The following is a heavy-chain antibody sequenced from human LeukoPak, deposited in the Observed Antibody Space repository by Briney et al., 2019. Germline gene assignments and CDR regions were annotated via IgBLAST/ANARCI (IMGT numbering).Heavy chain of an antibody. V-gene: IGHV6-1*01. CDR1: GDSVSSNSAA. CDR2: TYYRSKWYN. CDR3: ARDGHAPRSPYYFDY. J-gene: IGHJ4*02. Sequence: SQTLSLTCAISGDSVSSNSAAWNSIRQSPSRGLEWLGRTYYRSKWYNDYTISVKSRITINPDTSKNQFSLQLNSVTPEDTAVYYCARDGHAPRSPYYFDYWGQGTLVTVSS.